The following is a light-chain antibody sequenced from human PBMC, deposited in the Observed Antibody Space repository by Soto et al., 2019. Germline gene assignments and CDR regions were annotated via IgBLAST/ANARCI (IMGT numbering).Light chain of an antibody. CDR3: QQYGGSPSIT. J-gene: IGKJ5*01. Sequence: EIVLTQSPATPSLSPGQRVTLSCRASQILSSNYLAWYQQKPGQAHRLIIYGESRRATGIPDRFSGSGSGTDFTLAIRRLEPEDSAVYYCQQYGGSPSITFGQGTRLEIK. CDR2: GES. V-gene: IGKV3-20*01. CDR1: QILSSNY.